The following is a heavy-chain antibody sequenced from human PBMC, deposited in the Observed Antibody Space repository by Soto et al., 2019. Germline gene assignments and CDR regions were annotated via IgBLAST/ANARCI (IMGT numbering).Heavy chain of an antibody. CDR1: GGTFSNYA. CDR3: AQTLGSAVAGPGRFDL. CDR2: ITPFFGTA. D-gene: IGHD6-19*01. V-gene: IGHV1-69*12. Sequence: QVQLVQSGAEVKKPGSSVKVSCKASGGTFSNYAISWVRQAPEQGLEWMGGITPFFGTANYAQKFQGRVTSTADESMSTAYMELSRLRSADTAVYYCAQTLGSAVAGPGRFDLWGRGTLVTVSS. J-gene: IGHJ2*01.